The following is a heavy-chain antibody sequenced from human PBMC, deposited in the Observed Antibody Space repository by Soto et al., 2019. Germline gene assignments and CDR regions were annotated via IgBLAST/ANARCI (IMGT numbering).Heavy chain of an antibody. CDR1: GGSISSYY. J-gene: IGHJ5*02. D-gene: IGHD3-10*01. CDR2: IYTSGST. CDR3: ARVLYYYGSGSYHWFDP. V-gene: IGHV4-4*07. Sequence: SETLSLTCTVSGGSISSYYWSWIRQPAGKGLEWIGRIYTSGSTNYNPSLKSRVTMSVDTSKNQFSLKLSSVTAADTAVYYCARVLYYYGSGSYHWFDPWGQGTLVTVS.